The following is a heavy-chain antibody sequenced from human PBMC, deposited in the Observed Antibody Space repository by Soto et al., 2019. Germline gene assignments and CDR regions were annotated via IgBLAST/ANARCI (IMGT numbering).Heavy chain of an antibody. CDR1: GFTFSSYG. CDR3: ARGVDYDSSGYTTKDC. Sequence: GGSLRLSCAASGFTFSSYGMHWVRQAPGKGLEWVAVIWYDGSNKYYADSVKGRFTISRDNSKNTLYLQMNSLRAEDTAVYDCARGVDYDSSGYTTKDCWWQGTMSHVSS. V-gene: IGHV3-33*01. D-gene: IGHD3-22*01. J-gene: IGHJ4*02. CDR2: IWYDGSNK.